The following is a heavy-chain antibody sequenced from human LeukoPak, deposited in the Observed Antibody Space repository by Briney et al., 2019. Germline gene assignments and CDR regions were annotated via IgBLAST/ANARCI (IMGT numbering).Heavy chain of an antibody. CDR3: AKVVKGVTMIVVVITEYYFDY. J-gene: IGHJ4*02. V-gene: IGHV3-30*04. Sequence: GGSLRLSCAASGFTFSSYAMHWVRQAPGKGLEWVAVISYDGSNKYYADSVKGRFTISRDNSKNTLYLQMNSLRAEDTAVYYCAKVVKGVTMIVVVITEYYFDYWGQGTLVTVSS. D-gene: IGHD3-22*01. CDR1: GFTFSSYA. CDR2: ISYDGSNK.